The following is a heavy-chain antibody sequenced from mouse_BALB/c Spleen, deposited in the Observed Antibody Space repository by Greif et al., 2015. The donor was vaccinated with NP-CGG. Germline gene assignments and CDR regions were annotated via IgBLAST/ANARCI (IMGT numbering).Heavy chain of an antibody. CDR3: ARGDGYYWFAY. V-gene: IGHV7-3*02. CDR2: IRNKANGYTT. Sequence: VQLQQSGGGLVQPGGSLRLSCATSGFTFTDYYMSWVRQPPGKALEWLGFIRNKANGYTTEYSASVKGRFTISRDNSQSILYLRMNTLRAEDSATYYCARGDGYYWFAYWGQGTLVTVSA. CDR1: GFTFTDYY. D-gene: IGHD2-3*01. J-gene: IGHJ3*01.